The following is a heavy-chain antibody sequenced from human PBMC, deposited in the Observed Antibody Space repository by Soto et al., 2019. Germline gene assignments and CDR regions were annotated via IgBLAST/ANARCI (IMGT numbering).Heavy chain of an antibody. Sequence: GLCMRLCCAASGCTFSSYWRPWVCQAPGKGLVWVSRINSDGSSTSYADSVKGRFTISRDNAKNTLYLQMNSLRAEDTAVYYCARGATGFDYWGQGTLVTVSS. J-gene: IGHJ4*02. D-gene: IGHD1-26*01. V-gene: IGHV3-74*01. CDR3: ARGATGFDY. CDR2: INSDGSST. CDR1: GCTFSSYW.